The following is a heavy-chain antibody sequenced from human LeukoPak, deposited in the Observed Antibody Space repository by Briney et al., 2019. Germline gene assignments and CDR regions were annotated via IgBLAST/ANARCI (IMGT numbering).Heavy chain of an antibody. V-gene: IGHV7-4-1*02. CDR1: GYTFTSYA. D-gene: IGHD5-24*01. CDR2: INTNTGNP. Sequence: GASVKVSCKASGYTFTSYAMNWVRQAPGQGLEWMGWINTNTGNPTYAQGFTGRFVFSLDTSVSTAYLQISSLKAEDTAVYYCAREARWLQSWEFDYWGQGTLVTVSS. J-gene: IGHJ4*02. CDR3: AREARWLQSWEFDY.